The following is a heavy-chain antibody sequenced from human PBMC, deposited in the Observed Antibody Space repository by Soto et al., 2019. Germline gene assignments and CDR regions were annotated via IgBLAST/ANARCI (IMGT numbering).Heavy chain of an antibody. V-gene: IGHV5-51*01. CDR3: ARRLLQLEAFDI. D-gene: IGHD1-1*01. Sequence: PGESLKISCKGSGYSFTSYWIAWLRQMPGKGLEWMWIIYPGDSDTRYSPSFQGQVTISADKSISTAYLQWSSLNASDTAMYYCARRLLQLEAFDIWGQGTMVTVSS. J-gene: IGHJ3*02. CDR1: GYSFTSYW. CDR2: IYPGDSDT.